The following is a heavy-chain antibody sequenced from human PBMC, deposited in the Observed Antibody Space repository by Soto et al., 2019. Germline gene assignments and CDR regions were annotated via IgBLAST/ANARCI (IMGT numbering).Heavy chain of an antibody. CDR2: IYYSGST. CDR1: GGSISSGGYY. J-gene: IGHJ6*02. Sequence: SETLSLTCTVSGGSISSGGYYWSWIRQHPGKGLEWIGYIYYSGSTYYNPSLKSRVTISVDTSKNQFSLKLSSVTAADTAVYYCARGRQQLVRGRSMDVWGQGTTVTVSS. CDR3: ARGRQQLVRGRSMDV. V-gene: IGHV4-31*03. D-gene: IGHD6-13*01.